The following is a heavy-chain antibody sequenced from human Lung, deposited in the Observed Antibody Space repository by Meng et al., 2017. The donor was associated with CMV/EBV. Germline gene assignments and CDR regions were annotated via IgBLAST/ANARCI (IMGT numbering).Heavy chain of an antibody. CDR2: INPSAGST. CDR1: GYNLTSCY. J-gene: IGHJ5*02. D-gene: IGHD1-14*01. CDR3: ARGPDLNWFDP. V-gene: IGHV1-46*01. Sequence: SCKATGYNLTSCYIRWVRQAPGQGRDWMGIINPSAGSTTYAQKFQGRVTMTRDTSTATVYMELSSLRSDDTAVYYCARGPDLNWFDPWGQGTLVTVSS.